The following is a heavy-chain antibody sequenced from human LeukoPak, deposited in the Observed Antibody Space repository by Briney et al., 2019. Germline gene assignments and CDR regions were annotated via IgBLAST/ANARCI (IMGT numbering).Heavy chain of an antibody. CDR2: INDSGTT. Sequence: SETLSLTRAVYGGSFTDYNWTWLRQSPEKGLEWIGEINDSGTTHYNPSLKSRVTISVDTAKHQFSLRMRSLTAADTAVYYCARGLDLEGLDYGGQGTQVTVSS. V-gene: IGHV4-34*01. J-gene: IGHJ4*02. CDR3: ARGLDLEGLDY. D-gene: IGHD1-1*01. CDR1: GGSFTDYN.